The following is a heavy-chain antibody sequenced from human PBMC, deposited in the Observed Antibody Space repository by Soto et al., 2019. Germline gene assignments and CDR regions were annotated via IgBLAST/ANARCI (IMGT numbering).Heavy chain of an antibody. V-gene: IGHV1-46*01. J-gene: IGHJ3*02. CDR2: INPSGGST. CDR3: ARDFAAYYYDSSGYSTDAFDI. Sequence: GASVKVSCKASGYTFTSYYMHWVRQAPGQGLEWMGIINPSGGSTSYAHKFQGRVTMTRDTSTSTVYMELSSLRSEDTAVYYCARDFAAYYYDSSGYSTDAFDIWGQGTMVTVSS. CDR1: GYTFTSYY. D-gene: IGHD3-22*01.